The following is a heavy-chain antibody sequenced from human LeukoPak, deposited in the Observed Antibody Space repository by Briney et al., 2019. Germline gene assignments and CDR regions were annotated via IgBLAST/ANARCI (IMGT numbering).Heavy chain of an antibody. CDR2: IYHSGST. CDR3: ARVAYGDYEGGVFDY. D-gene: IGHD4-17*01. Sequence: PSETLSLTCTVSGYSISSGYYWGWIRQPPGKGLEWIGSIYHSGSTYYNPSLKSRVTISVDTSKNQFSLKLSSVTAADTAVYYCARVAYGDYEGGVFDYWGQGTLVTVSS. J-gene: IGHJ4*02. V-gene: IGHV4-38-2*02. CDR1: GYSISSGYY.